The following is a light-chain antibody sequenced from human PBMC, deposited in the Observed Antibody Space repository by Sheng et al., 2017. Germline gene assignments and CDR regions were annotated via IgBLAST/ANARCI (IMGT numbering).Light chain of an antibody. CDR1: SSDVGAYNY. CDR2: EVS. CDR3: SAYSGDNIL. V-gene: IGLV2-8*01. Sequence: QSALTQPPSASGSLGQSVTISCTGTSSDVGAYNYVSWYQQHPGKVPKLIISEVSNRPSGVPNRFSGSKSANTASLTVSGLRTEDEATYFCSAYSGDNILFGGGTKLTVL. J-gene: IGLJ2*01.